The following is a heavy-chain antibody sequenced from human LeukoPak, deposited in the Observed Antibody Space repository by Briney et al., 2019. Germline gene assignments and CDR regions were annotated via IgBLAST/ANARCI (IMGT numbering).Heavy chain of an antibody. CDR2: INHSGST. CDR1: GGSFCGYY. Sequence: SETLSLTCAVYGGSFCGYYWSWIRQPPGKGLEWIGEINHSGSTNYNPSLKSRVIISVDTSKNQFSLKLSSVTAADTAVYYCASARNSYDYWGQGTLVTVSS. J-gene: IGHJ4*02. CDR3: ASARNSYDY. V-gene: IGHV4-34*01.